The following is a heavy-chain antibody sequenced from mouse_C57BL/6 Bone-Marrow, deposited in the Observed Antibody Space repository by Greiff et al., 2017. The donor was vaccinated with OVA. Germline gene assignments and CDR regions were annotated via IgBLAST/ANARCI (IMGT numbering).Heavy chain of an antibody. Sequence: EVKLMESGPELVKPGASVKISCKASGYSFTGYYMNWVKQSPEKSLEWIGEINPSTGGTTYNQKFKAKATLTVDKSSSTAYMQLKSLTSEDSAVYYCARHYDYDTFAYWGQGTLVTVSA. J-gene: IGHJ3*01. CDR1: GYSFTGYY. CDR2: INPSTGGT. D-gene: IGHD2-4*01. CDR3: ARHYDYDTFAY. V-gene: IGHV1-42*01.